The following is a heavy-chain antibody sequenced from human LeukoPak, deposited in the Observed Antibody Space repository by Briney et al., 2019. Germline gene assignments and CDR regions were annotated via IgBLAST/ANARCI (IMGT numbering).Heavy chain of an antibody. V-gene: IGHV3-30*02. CDR2: IRYDGSSK. J-gene: IGHJ4*02. CDR1: GFTFKNYG. D-gene: IGHD3-10*01. Sequence: GGSLRLSCAASGFTFKNYGVSWVRQAPGKGLEWLAYIRYDGSSKYYADFVKGRFTISRDYSKNTRYLHMNSLRAEDTAVYYCARDQAGSGHYADYWGQGTLVTVSS. CDR3: ARDQAGSGHYADY.